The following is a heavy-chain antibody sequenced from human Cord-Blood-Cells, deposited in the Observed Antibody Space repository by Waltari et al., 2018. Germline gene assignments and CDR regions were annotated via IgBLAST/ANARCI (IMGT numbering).Heavy chain of an antibody. J-gene: IGHJ3*02. Sequence: QVQLVQSGAEVKKPGASVKASCKASGDTLTGYYTHWVLQAPGKGLEWIGWINPNSGGTNYAQKFQGWVTVTRDTSISTAYMELSRLRSDDTAVYYCARSKDGQWLVTHDAFDIWGQGTMVTVSS. CDR1: GDTLTGYY. CDR2: INPNSGGT. CDR3: ARSKDGQWLVTHDAFDI. D-gene: IGHD6-19*01. V-gene: IGHV1-2*04.